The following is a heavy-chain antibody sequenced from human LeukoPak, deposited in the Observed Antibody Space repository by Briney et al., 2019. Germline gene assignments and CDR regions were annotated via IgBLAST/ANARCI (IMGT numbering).Heavy chain of an antibody. J-gene: IGHJ5*02. CDR2: IYHSGST. Sequence: PSETLSLTCTVSGGSISSYYWSWIRQPPGKGLEWIGSIYHSGSTYYNPSLKSRVTISVDTSKNQFSLKLSSVTAADTAVYYCARSLVVIATNWFDPWGQGTLVTVSS. CDR1: GGSISSYY. CDR3: ARSLVVIATNWFDP. D-gene: IGHD2-21*01. V-gene: IGHV4-59*08.